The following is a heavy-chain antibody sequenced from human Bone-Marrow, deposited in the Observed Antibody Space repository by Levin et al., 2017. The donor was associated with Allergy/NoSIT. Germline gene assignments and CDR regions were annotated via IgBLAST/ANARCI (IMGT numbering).Heavy chain of an antibody. V-gene: IGHV3-23*01. CDR1: GFTFSRFA. CDR3: AKDNPSSGWPAFDS. CDR2: VNNGGNA. J-gene: IGHJ4*02. Sequence: GGSLRLSCAASGFTFSRFAISWVRQAPGRGLEWVASVNNGGNAYYGDSVKGRFTVSRDNFRNTLDLHMSSLRDEDTALYYCAKDNPSSGWPAFDSWGQGTLVTVSS. D-gene: IGHD6-19*01.